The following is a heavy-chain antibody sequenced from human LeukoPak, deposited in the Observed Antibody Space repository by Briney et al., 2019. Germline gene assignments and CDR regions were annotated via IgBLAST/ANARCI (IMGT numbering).Heavy chain of an antibody. CDR1: GFTFNTYW. Sequence: GGSLRLSCAASGFTFNTYWMHWVRQAPGKGLVWVSRIRSDGSSTSYADSVRGRFTISRDNSKNTLYLQMNSLRAEDTAVYYCAGVLGVRDLAYFDYWGHGTLVTVSS. CDR2: IRSDGSST. J-gene: IGHJ4*01. D-gene: IGHD3-10*01. V-gene: IGHV3-74*01. CDR3: AGVLGVRDLAYFDY.